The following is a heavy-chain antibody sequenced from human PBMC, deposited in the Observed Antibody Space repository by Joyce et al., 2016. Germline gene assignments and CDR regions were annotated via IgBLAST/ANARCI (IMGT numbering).Heavy chain of an antibody. D-gene: IGHD2-2*01. CDR2: ISPDGSKK. V-gene: IGHV3-30-3*01. Sequence: QVQLVESGGGVAQPGRSLRLSCAASGFTFNRYAMQWVRQTPGTGLEWVAVISPDGSKKFYSDSLKDRFIISRDNSNKMVFVQMNSLRVEDTGVYYCARSPSNSWHTFDSWGQGTLVSVSS. CDR1: GFTFNRYA. CDR3: ARSPSNSWHTFDS. J-gene: IGHJ4*02.